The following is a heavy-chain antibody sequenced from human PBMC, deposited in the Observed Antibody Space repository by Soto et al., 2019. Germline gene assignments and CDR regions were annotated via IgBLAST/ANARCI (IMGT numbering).Heavy chain of an antibody. CDR3: AIYCSGGSCYSYFDY. J-gene: IGHJ4*02. V-gene: IGHV1-2*02. CDR2: INPNSGGT. D-gene: IGHD2-15*01. Sequence: QVQLVQSGAEVKKPGASVKVSCKASGYTFTGYYMHWVRQAPGQGLEWMGWINPNSGGTNYAQKFQGRVTMIRDTSISTAYMELSRLRSDDTAVYYCAIYCSGGSCYSYFDYWGQGTLVTVSS. CDR1: GYTFTGYY.